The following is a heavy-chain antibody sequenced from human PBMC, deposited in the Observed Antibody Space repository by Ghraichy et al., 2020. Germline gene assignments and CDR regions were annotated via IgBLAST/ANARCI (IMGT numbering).Heavy chain of an antibody. Sequence: SETLSLTCTVSGDSLNNYYWSWIRQAPGKGLEWIGSIYHNGRTKYNPSLKSRVTMSVDTSKNQFSLSLTSVTAADTAVFYCARDQEWRASSSRFDPWGQGTLVSVSP. J-gene: IGHJ5*02. D-gene: IGHD2-2*01. CDR1: GDSLNNYY. CDR3: ARDQEWRASSSRFDP. V-gene: IGHV4-59*01. CDR2: IYHNGRT.